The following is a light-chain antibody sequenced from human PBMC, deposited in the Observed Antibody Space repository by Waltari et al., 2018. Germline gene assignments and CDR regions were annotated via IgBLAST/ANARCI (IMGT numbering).Light chain of an antibody. CDR3: QQYKTYPLT. CDR1: QSISTL. J-gene: IGKJ4*01. CDR2: KAS. Sequence: DIQMTQSPSTLSASVGDRVTITCRASQSISTLLAWYQQKPGKTPKLLIYKASSLESGVPSTFSGSGSGTEFTRTISSLQPDDFATYYCQQYKTYPLTFGGGTKVEIK. V-gene: IGKV1-5*03.